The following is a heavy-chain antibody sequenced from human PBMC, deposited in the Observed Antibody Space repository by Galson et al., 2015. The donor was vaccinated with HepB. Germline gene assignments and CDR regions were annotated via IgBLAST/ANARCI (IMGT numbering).Heavy chain of an antibody. V-gene: IGHV3-23*01. CDR1: GFTFGSYA. CDR2: ISGSGDSK. J-gene: IGHJ1*01. D-gene: IGHD6-6*01. Sequence: SLRLSCAASGFTFGSYAMSWVRQAPGKGLEWVSGISGSGDSKSNVDSVKGRFTISRDNSENTLYLQMNSLRAEDTAVYYCAKHPYSSSSIAGYLLHWGQGTLVTVSS. CDR3: AKHPYSSSSIAGYLLH.